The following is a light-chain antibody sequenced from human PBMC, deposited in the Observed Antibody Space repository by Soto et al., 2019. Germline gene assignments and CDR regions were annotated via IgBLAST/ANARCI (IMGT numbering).Light chain of an antibody. CDR3: QQYVTSLT. J-gene: IGKJ4*01. CDR1: ESVISGY. CDR2: SAS. Sequence: IVVPQAPGTLSLSPGTRATLSCRASESVISGYVAWYQQKPGQAPRLLIYSASTRVTGIPDRFSGSGSGTDFTLTISRLEPEDFAVYYCQQYVTSLTFGGGTKVDIK. V-gene: IGKV3-20*01.